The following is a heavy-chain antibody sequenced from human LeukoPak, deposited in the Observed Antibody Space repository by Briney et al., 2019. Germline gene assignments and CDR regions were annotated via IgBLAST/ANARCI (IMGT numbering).Heavy chain of an antibody. CDR2: IRVHNGIT. J-gene: IGHJ4*02. D-gene: IGHD1-26*01. Sequence: ASVKVSCKASGYTFSSSDISWVRGAPGQGLEWMGWIRVHNGITNYAQKFQGRATMTTDTSTYTAYMELRSLRSDDTAVYYCARDLGGSGSYFGQGTLVTVSS. CDR3: ARDLGGSGSY. CDR1: GYTFSSSD. V-gene: IGHV1-18*01.